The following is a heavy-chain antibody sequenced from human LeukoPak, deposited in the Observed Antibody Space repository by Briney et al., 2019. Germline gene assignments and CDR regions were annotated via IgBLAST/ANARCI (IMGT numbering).Heavy chain of an antibody. Sequence: GGTLRLSCAASGFTFSSYGMSWVRQAPGKGLEWVSAISGSGGSTYYADSVKSRFTISRDNSKNTLYLQMNSLRAEDTAVYYCAKEVSSGWPYYYYYMDVWGKGTTVTISS. J-gene: IGHJ6*03. D-gene: IGHD6-19*01. V-gene: IGHV3-23*01. CDR2: ISGSGGST. CDR3: AKEVSSGWPYYYYYMDV. CDR1: GFTFSSYG.